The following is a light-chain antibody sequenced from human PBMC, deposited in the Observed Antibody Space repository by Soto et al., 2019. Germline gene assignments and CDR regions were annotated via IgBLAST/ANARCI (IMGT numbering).Light chain of an antibody. V-gene: IGKV1-5*03. CDR1: QSISSW. Sequence: DIQMTQSPSTLSASVGDRVTITCRASQSISSWLAWYQQRPGKAPKLLIYKASNLGSGVPSRFSGSGSGTELTLTISSLHPDDFATYYCQQYYTYPWTFGPGTKVEIK. CDR3: QQYYTYPWT. J-gene: IGKJ1*01. CDR2: KAS.